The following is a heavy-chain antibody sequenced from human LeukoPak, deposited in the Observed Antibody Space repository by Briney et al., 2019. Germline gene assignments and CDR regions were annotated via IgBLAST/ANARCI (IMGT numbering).Heavy chain of an antibody. Sequence: PGGSLRLSCATSGFTLSGHEMNWVRQAPGKGLEWVSYISNSGSTIYYADSVKGRFTISRDNVKNSLYLQMDSLRTEDTAIYYCARDKALVLYGSDAFDIWGQGTVVTVSS. D-gene: IGHD2-8*02. CDR2: ISNSGSTI. CDR3: ARDKALVLYGSDAFDI. J-gene: IGHJ3*02. CDR1: GFTLSGHE. V-gene: IGHV3-48*03.